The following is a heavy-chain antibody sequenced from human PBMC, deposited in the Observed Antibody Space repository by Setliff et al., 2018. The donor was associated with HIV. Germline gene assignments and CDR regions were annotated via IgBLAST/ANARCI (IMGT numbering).Heavy chain of an antibody. Sequence: SETLSLTCIVSGGSIDNYYWNWVRQPPGKGPEWIGNMCHNENGVTTNQNPSLKSRVVMYLDRTKNEFSLSLFSATTADTAVYYCARDRGSGWYGYFQQWGQGSQGTVSS. CDR1: GGSIDNYY. CDR2: MCHNENGVTT. V-gene: IGHV4-59*01. CDR3: ARDRGSGWYGYFQQ. J-gene: IGHJ1*01. D-gene: IGHD6-19*01.